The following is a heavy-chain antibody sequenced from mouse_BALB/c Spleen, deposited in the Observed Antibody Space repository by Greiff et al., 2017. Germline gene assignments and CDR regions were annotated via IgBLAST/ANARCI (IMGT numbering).Heavy chain of an antibody. CDR1: GFNIKDTY. J-gene: IGHJ1*01. V-gene: IGHV14-3*02. CDR3: ARRKGVWYFDV. CDR2: IDPANGNT. Sequence: VQLQQSGAELVKPGASVKLSCTASGFNIKDTYMHWVKQRPEQGLEWIGRIDPANGNTKYDPKFQGKATITADTSSNTAYLQLSSLTSEDTAVYYCARRKGVWYFDVWGAGTTVTVSS.